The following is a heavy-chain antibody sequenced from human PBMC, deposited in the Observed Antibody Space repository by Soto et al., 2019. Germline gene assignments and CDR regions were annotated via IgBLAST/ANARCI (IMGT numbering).Heavy chain of an antibody. CDR3: AKFYGGNSAHTYTIDP. D-gene: IGHD2-21*02. J-gene: IGHJ5*02. CDR1: GFTFSSYA. Sequence: EVQLLESGGGLVQPGGSLRVSCAASGFTFSSYAMSWVRQAPGKGLEWVSTISSSGGSTHYADSVKGRFTISRDNSKNTLYLQMHSLRAEDTAVYYCAKFYGGNSAHTYTIDPWGQGTLVTVSS. CDR2: ISSSGGST. V-gene: IGHV3-23*01.